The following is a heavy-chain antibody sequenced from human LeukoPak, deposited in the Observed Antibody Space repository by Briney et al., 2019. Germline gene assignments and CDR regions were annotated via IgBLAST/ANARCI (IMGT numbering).Heavy chain of an antibody. CDR1: GFTFSSYE. J-gene: IGHJ6*02. CDR2: ISSSGSTI. CDR3: ARDPPADYDILTDGMDV. Sequence: GGSLRLSCAASGFTFSSYEMNWVRQAPGKGLEWVSYISSSGSTIYYADSVKGRFTISRDNAKNSLYLQMNSLRAEDTAVYYCARDPPADYDILTDGMDVWGQGTTVTVSS. D-gene: IGHD3-9*01. V-gene: IGHV3-48*03.